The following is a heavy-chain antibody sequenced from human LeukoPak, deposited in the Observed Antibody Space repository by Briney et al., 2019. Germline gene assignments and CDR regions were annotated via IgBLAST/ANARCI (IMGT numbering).Heavy chain of an antibody. V-gene: IGHV3-21*01. CDR2: ISSSSSYI. CDR1: GFTFSSYS. J-gene: IGHJ3*02. D-gene: IGHD6-13*01. Sequence: TGGSLRLSCAASGFTFSSYSMNWVRQAPGKGLEWVSSISSSSSYIYYADSVKGRFTISRDNAKNSLYLQMNSLRAEDTAVYYCARESTGLAAADDAFDIWGQGTMVTVSS. CDR3: ARESTGLAAADDAFDI.